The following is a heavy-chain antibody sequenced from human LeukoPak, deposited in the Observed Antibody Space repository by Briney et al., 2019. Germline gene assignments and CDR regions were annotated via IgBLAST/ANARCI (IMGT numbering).Heavy chain of an antibody. Sequence: GSLRLSCAASGFTFTSYSMNWVRQAPGRGLEWIGSIYYSGSTYYNPSLKSRVTISVDTSKNQFSLKLSSVTAADTAVYYCARLNYNFDYWGQGTLVTVSS. CDR1: GFTFTSYS. D-gene: IGHD1-7*01. V-gene: IGHV4-39*01. CDR2: IYYSGST. CDR3: ARLNYNFDY. J-gene: IGHJ4*02.